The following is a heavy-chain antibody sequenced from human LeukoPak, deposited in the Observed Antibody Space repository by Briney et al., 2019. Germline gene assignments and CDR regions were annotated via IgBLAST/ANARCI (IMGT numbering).Heavy chain of an antibody. CDR3: ARDVHGDYGSGWFDP. V-gene: IGHV1-69*05. Sequence: ASVKVSCTTSGGTFNNSAISWVRQAPGQGLEWLGGIMPLFGTAGYAQKFQGRVTITKDESPRTVYLELTSLTSDDTAVYYCARDVHGDYGSGWFDPWGQGTLVSVSS. CDR1: GGTFNNSA. CDR2: IMPLFGTA. J-gene: IGHJ5*02. D-gene: IGHD4-17*01.